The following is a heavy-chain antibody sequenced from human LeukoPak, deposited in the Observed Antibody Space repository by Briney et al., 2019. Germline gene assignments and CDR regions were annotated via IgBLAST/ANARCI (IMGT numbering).Heavy chain of an antibody. V-gene: IGHV4-34*01. CDR3: ARGIPGDSSGYYWVFDY. Sequence: PSETLSLTCAVYGGSFSGYYWSWIRQPPGKGLEWIGEINHSGSTNYNPSLKSRVTISVDTSKNQFSLKLNSVTAADTAVYYCARGIPGDSSGYYWVFDYWGQGTLVTVSS. CDR2: INHSGST. D-gene: IGHD3-22*01. J-gene: IGHJ4*02. CDR1: GGSFSGYY.